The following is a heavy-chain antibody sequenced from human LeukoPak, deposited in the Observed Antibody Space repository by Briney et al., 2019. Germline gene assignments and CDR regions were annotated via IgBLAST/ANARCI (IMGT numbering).Heavy chain of an antibody. D-gene: IGHD3-3*01. CDR3: AKHSYDFWSGFDY. J-gene: IGHJ4*02. CDR1: GFTFSSYA. V-gene: IGHV3-23*01. CDR2: FSNTGSA. Sequence: PGGSLRLSCAASGFTFSSYAMSWVRQAPGKGLEWVSTFSNTGSAYYADSVKGRFTISRDNSKNSLYLRMNSLRAEDTALYYCAKHSYDFWSGFDYWGRGTLVTVSS.